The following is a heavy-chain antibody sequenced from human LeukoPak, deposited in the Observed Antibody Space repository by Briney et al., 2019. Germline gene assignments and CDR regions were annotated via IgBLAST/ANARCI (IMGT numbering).Heavy chain of an antibody. CDR2: INHSGST. Sequence: SETLSLTCAVYGGSFSGYYWSWIRQPPGKGLEWIGEINHSGSTNYNPSLKSRVTISVDTSKNQFSLKLSSVTAADTAVYYCARKLAVGYDFWSGYRGTDWFDPWGQGTLVTVSS. D-gene: IGHD3-3*01. J-gene: IGHJ5*02. CDR3: ARKLAVGYDFWSGYRGTDWFDP. CDR1: GGSFSGYY. V-gene: IGHV4-34*01.